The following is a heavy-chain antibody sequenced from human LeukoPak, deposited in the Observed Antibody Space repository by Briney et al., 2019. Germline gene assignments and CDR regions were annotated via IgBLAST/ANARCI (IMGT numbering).Heavy chain of an antibody. D-gene: IGHD6-19*01. Sequence: SETLSLTCSVSGGSISGRRYYWGWIRQPPGRGLEWIGSIHYDGATYYNPSLKSRVTMSVDTSKNQFSLKLSSVTAADTAVYYCAREQWLVRVGSYGMDVWGQGTTVTVSS. V-gene: IGHV4-39*02. J-gene: IGHJ6*02. CDR3: AREQWLVRVGSYGMDV. CDR2: IHYDGAT. CDR1: GGSISGRRYY.